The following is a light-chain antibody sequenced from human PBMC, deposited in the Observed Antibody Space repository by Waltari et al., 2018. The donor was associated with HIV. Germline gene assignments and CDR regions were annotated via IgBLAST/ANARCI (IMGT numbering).Light chain of an antibody. J-gene: IGKJ5*01. CDR1: QFVSSN. CDR3: QQYISWPLT. Sequence: EIVMMQSPATLSVSPGERATLSCRASQFVSSNLVWYQQKPGQAPRLLIYGASTRAPGIPDRFSGSGSGTEFTLSISSLRSEDFAVYHCQQYISWPLTFGQGTRLEIK. V-gene: IGKV3D-15*01. CDR2: GAS.